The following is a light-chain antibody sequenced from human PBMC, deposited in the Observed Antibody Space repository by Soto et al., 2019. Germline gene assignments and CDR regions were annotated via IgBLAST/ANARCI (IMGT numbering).Light chain of an antibody. CDR3: QQYATSPLT. V-gene: IGKV3-20*01. J-gene: IGKJ3*01. Sequence: EILLTQSPGALAVSPGEVATLSCRASQSVRDNLAWYQQKPGQAPRLLIYRASIRATGVPARFSGSGSGTEFTLTISRLEPEDVAVYYCQQYATSPLTFGPGTKVDIK. CDR2: RAS. CDR1: QSVRDN.